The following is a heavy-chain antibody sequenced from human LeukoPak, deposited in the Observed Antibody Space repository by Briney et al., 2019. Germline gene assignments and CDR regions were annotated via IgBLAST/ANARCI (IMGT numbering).Heavy chain of an antibody. J-gene: IGHJ4*02. CDR3: AKHYGP. D-gene: IGHD3-10*01. V-gene: IGHV4-39*01. CDR1: GGSISGSSYY. Sequence: SETLSLTCTVSGGSISGSSYYWGWIRQPPGKGLEWIGCIYYSGSTYYNPSLKSRFTISVDTSKNQFSLKLNSGTATDQAGYFCAKHYGPWGQGTLVTVSS. CDR2: IYYSGST.